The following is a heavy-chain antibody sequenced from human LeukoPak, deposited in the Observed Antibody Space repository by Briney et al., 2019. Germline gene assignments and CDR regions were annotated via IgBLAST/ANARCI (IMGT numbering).Heavy chain of an antibody. D-gene: IGHD3-10*01. CDR2: ISYSGST. Sequence: SETLSLTCSVSGGSISNYFWSWIRQPPGKGLEWIGYISYSGSTDYIPSLKSRITISVDTSKNQVSLNMSSVAAADTAVYYCASLGSHHDFWGQGTLVTVSS. V-gene: IGHV4-59*01. J-gene: IGHJ4*02. CDR1: GGSISNYF. CDR3: ASLGSHHDF.